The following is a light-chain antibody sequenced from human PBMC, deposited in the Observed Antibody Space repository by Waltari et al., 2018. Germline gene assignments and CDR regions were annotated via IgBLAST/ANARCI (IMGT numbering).Light chain of an antibody. CDR2: DNT. Sequence: LTQPPSLSGAPGHRVTISCTGSSSDIGSFGVNWYQHRPGSVPRLLIYDNTHRPSGVPDRFSASKSDTAASLDIAGLQPDDAADYYGSSYTTSSTHVFGTGTKVTVL. J-gene: IGLJ1*01. CDR3: SSYTTSSTHV. CDR1: SSDIGSFG. V-gene: IGLV1-40*01.